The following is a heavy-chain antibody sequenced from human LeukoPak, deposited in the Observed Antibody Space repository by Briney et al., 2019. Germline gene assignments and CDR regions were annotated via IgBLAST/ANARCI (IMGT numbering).Heavy chain of an antibody. CDR1: GVSVRTNY. D-gene: IGHD5-18*01. J-gene: IGHJ6*02. Sequence: GGSLRLSCAASGVSVRTNYMSWVRQAPGKGLEWVSGIYSDGSTYYAESVRDRFTISRDSSKNTLYLQMNSLRAEDTAVYYCAKDQVGNPAMEEYDMDVWGQGTTVTVSS. CDR3: AKDQVGNPAMEEYDMDV. V-gene: IGHV3-66*01. CDR2: IYSDGST.